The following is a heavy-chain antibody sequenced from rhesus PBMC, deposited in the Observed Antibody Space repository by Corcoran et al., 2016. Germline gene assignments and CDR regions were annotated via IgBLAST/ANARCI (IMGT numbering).Heavy chain of an antibody. CDR3: AREYSNYGYFDY. Sequence: QVQLQESGPGLVKPSETLSLTCAVSGGSISDDYYWSWIRQPPGKGLEWIWYIYGSGGGTNYNPSPKNRVTISIDTSKNQFSLKLSSVTAADTAVHYCAREYSNYGYFDYWGQGVLVTVSS. CDR2: IYGSGGGT. J-gene: IGHJ4*01. CDR1: GGSISDDYY. V-gene: IGHV4-106*01. D-gene: IGHD4-23*01.